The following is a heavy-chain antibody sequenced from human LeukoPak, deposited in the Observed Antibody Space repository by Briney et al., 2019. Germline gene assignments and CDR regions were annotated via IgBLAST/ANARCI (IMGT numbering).Heavy chain of an antibody. J-gene: IGHJ4*02. D-gene: IGHD3-16*02. V-gene: IGHV1-69*04. CDR1: GGTFSSYA. CDR2: IIPILGIA. CDR3: ARGRLGELSSPDY. Sequence: EASVKVSCKASGGTFSSYAISWVRQAPGQGLEWMGRIIPILGIANYAQKFQGRVTITADKSTSTAYMELSSLRSEDTAVYYCARGRLGELSSPDYWGQGTLVTVPS.